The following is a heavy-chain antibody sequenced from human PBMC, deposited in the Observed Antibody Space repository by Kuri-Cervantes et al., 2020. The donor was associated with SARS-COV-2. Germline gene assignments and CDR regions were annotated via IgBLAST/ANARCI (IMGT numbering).Heavy chain of an antibody. J-gene: IGHJ4*02. V-gene: IGHV4-4*07. CDR3: ARLQGIVVVPAAIPFDY. D-gene: IGHD2-2*02. CDR2: VYSSGDA. Sequence: SETLSLTCSVSGGSISNYFWVWIRQSAGKGLEWIGRVYSSGDANYSPSLKRRVTMSVDTSKNQFSLKLSSVTAADTAVYYCARLQGIVVVPAAIPFDYWGQGTLVTVSS. CDR1: GGSISNYF.